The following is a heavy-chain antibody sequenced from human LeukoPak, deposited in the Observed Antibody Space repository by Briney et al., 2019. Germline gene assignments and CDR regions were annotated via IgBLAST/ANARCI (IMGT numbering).Heavy chain of an antibody. J-gene: IGHJ6*03. CDR1: GGSFRGYY. V-gene: IGHV4-34*01. CDR3: ARGGQQLDTKYYFYSYYLDV. CDR2: IIHGGST. Sequence: SETLSLTCAVYGGSFRGYYWSWIRQPPGKGLEWIGEIIHGGSTNVHPSLKSRVTISVDTSKNQFSLKLSSVTAADTAIYYCARGGQQLDTKYYFYSYYLDVWGKGTTVSVSS. D-gene: IGHD6-13*01.